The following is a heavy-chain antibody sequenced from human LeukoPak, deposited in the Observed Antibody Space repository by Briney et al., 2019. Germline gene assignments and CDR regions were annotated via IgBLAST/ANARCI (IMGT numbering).Heavy chain of an antibody. CDR1: GGSISSYY. CDR2: IYYSGST. Sequence: PSETLSLTCTVSGGSISSYYWSWIRQPPGKGLEWIGYIYYSGSTNYNPSLKSRVTMSVDTSKNQFSLKLSSVTAADTAVYYCARGLGFVRRSKIDYWGQGTLVTVSS. V-gene: IGHV4-59*12. J-gene: IGHJ4*02. CDR3: ARGLGFVRRSKIDY. D-gene: IGHD3-3*01.